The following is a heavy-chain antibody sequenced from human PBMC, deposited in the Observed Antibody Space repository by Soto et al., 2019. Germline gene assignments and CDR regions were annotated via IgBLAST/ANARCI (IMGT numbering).Heavy chain of an antibody. CDR1: GFRFSTYA. CDR3: AKDRQPDGRRPFDH. V-gene: IGHV3-23*01. D-gene: IGHD2-8*01. CDR2: LFGGGDGI. J-gene: IGHJ4*02. Sequence: EVQLLESGGGLVQPGGSPRLSCAASGFRFSTYAMSWVRQAPGKGLEWVSGLFGGGDGIAYADSVKGRFTISRDNSNNMLYLQMHSLRAEDTAVYYCAKDRQPDGRRPFDHWGQGTLVTVSS.